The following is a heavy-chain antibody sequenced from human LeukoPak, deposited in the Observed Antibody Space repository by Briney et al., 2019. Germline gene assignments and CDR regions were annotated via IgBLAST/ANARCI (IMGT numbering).Heavy chain of an antibody. CDR1: GFIFRDYY. V-gene: IGHV3-11*04. CDR2: ISPVGSTI. CDR3: AGFSGYYDYYYYYMDV. J-gene: IGHJ6*03. Sequence: GGSQRLSCTTSGFIFRDYYMIWIRQAPGRGLECISYISPVGSTIYYADSVKGRFTISRDNAKNSLYLQMNSLRAEDTAVYYCAGFSGYYDYYYYYMDVWGKGTTVTISS. D-gene: IGHD3-22*01.